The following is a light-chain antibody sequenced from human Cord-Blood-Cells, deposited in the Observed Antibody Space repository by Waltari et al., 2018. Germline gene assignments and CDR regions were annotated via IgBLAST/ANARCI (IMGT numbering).Light chain of an antibody. CDR1: PSVSSY. J-gene: IGKJ4*01. CDR3: QQRSNWPPIT. Sequence: EIVLTQSSATLLLSPGERGTLSCRASPSVSSYLAWYQQKPGQAPRLLIYDASNRATGIPARFSGSGSGTDFTLTISSLEPEDFAVYYCQQRSNWPPITFGGGTKVEIK. V-gene: IGKV3-11*01. CDR2: DAS.